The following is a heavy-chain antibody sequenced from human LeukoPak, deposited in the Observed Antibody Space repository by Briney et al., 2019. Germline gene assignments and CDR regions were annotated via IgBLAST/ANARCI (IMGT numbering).Heavy chain of an antibody. CDR1: GGSISSGDYY. V-gene: IGHV4-30-4*08. CDR2: IYYSGST. CDR3: ARSGSYYYDAFDI. D-gene: IGHD1-26*01. J-gene: IGHJ3*02. Sequence: SETLSLTCTVSGGSISSGDYYWSWIRQPPGKGLEWIGYIYYSGSTYYNPSLKSQVTISVDTSKNQFSLKLSSVTAADTAVYYCARSGSYYYDAFDIWGQGTMVTVSS.